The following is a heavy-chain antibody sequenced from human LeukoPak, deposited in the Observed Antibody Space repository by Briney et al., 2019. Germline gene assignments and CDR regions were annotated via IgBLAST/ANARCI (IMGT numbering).Heavy chain of an antibody. J-gene: IGHJ4*02. D-gene: IGHD3-10*01. CDR2: IHTGGTT. Sequence: PGGSLRLSCVASGFDISYNYVGWVRQAPGKGLEWVSVIHTGGTTHYADSVKGRFTISKDNSNSTVFLQMNSVRVEDTAVYYCARVWFGYFFQWGQGALVTVSS. CDR1: GFDISYNY. CDR3: ARVWFGYFFQ. V-gene: IGHV3-53*01.